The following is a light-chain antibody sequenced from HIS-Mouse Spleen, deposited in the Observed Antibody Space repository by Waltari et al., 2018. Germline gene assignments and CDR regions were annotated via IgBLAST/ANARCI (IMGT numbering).Light chain of an antibody. CDR2: DAS. CDR1: QGISNY. CDR3: QQYNSHPVT. V-gene: IGKV1-13*02. J-gene: IGKJ4*01. Sequence: AIQLTQSPSSLSASVGDRVTITCQASQGISNYLDWYQQKPGKAPKLLIYDASSLETGVPSRFSGSGSGTDFTFTISSLQPEDFATYYCQQYNSHPVTFGGGTRVEIK.